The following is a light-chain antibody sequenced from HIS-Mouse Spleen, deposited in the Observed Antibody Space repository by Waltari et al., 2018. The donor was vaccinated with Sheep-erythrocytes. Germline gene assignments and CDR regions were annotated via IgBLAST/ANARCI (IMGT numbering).Light chain of an antibody. J-gene: IGLJ3*02. CDR3: CSYAGSSTPWV. Sequence: QSALTQPPSASGSPGQSVTISCTGTSSDVGGYNYVPWYHQHPGKAPKLMIYEGSKRPSGVSNRFSGSKSGNTASLTISVLQAEDEADYYCCSYAGSSTPWVFGGGTKLTVL. V-gene: IGLV2-23*01. CDR1: SSDVGGYNY. CDR2: EGS.